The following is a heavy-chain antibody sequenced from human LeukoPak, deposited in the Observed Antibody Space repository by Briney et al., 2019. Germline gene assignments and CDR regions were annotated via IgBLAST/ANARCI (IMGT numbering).Heavy chain of an antibody. J-gene: IGHJ4*02. CDR1: GFTFSSYA. D-gene: IGHD3-10*01. CDR2: ISGSGGST. Sequence: GGSLGLSCAASGFTFSSYAMSWVRQAPGKGLEWVSAISGSGGSTYYADSVKGRFTISRDNSKNTLYLQMNSLRAEDTAVYYCAKDQGPLLWFGEFTETDYWGQGTLVTVSS. CDR3: AKDQGPLLWFGEFTETDY. V-gene: IGHV3-23*01.